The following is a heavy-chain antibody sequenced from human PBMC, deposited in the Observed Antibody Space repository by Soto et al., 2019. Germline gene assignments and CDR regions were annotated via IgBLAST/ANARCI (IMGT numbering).Heavy chain of an antibody. D-gene: IGHD5-12*01. CDR3: TREERGYGNYYYYGMDV. Sequence: HPGGSLRLSCTASGFTFGDYAMSWFRQAPGKGLEWVGFIRSKAYGGTTEYAASVKGRFTISRDDSKSIAYLQMNSLKTEDTAVYYCTREERGYGNYYYYGMDVWGQGTTVTVSS. J-gene: IGHJ6*02. CDR2: IRSKAYGGTT. V-gene: IGHV3-49*03. CDR1: GFTFGDYA.